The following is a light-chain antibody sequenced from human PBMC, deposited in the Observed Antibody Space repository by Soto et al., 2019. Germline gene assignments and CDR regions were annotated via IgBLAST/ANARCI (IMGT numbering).Light chain of an antibody. Sequence: QLVLTQPPSASGTPGQRVTIFCSGSNSNIGTNTVIWYQQLPGAAPKLLIYSDNQRPSGVPDRFSGSKSGTSASLAISGLQSEDEADYYCAAWDVSLVVFGGGTKLTVL. V-gene: IGLV1-44*01. CDR2: SDN. CDR3: AAWDVSLVV. CDR1: NSNIGTNT. J-gene: IGLJ2*01.